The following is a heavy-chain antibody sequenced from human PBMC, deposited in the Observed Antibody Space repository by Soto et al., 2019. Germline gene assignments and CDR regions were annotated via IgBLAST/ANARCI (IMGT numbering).Heavy chain of an antibody. CDR2: ISGSGGGT. J-gene: IGHJ4*02. Sequence: EVNLLESGGGFVQPGGSLRLSCAASGFTFSNYAMSWVRRAPGKGLEWVSSISGSGGGTFYADSVKGRFTISRDNSKNTLYLQMNSLRAEDTAVYYCAKDRSGSYYYFDYWGQGTLVTVSS. CDR1: GFTFSNYA. V-gene: IGHV3-23*01. CDR3: AKDRSGSYYYFDY. D-gene: IGHD1-26*01.